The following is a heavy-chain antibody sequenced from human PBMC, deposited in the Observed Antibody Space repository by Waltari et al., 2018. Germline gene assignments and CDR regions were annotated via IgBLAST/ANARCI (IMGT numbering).Heavy chain of an antibody. V-gene: IGHV4-61*09. CDR2: IYTSGST. D-gene: IGHD3-16*01. CDR1: GGSISSGSYY. Sequence: QVRLQESGPGLVKPSQTLSLTCTVSGGSISSGSYYWSWIRQPAGKGLELIGYIYTSGSTNYNPSLKSRVTISVDTSKNQFSLKLSSVTAADTAVYYCARVGVWNYFDYWGQGTLVTVSS. J-gene: IGHJ4*02. CDR3: ARVGVWNYFDY.